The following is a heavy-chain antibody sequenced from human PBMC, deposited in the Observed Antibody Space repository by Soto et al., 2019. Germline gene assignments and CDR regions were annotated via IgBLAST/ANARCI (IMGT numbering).Heavy chain of an antibody. CDR3: ARDCGGDCSDGMDV. Sequence: AGSLRLSCAASGFTFSTYTMTWVRQAPGKGLEWVSSVGGSGDGTYYADSVKGRFTISRDNSKNTLYLQMNSLRAEDTAVYYCARDCGGDCSDGMDVWGQGTTVTVSS. CDR2: VGGSGDGT. CDR1: GFTFSTYT. V-gene: IGHV3-23*01. D-gene: IGHD2-21*02. J-gene: IGHJ6*02.